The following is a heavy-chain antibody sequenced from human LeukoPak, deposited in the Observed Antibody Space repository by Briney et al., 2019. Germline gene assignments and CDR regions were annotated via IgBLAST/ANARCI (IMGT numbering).Heavy chain of an antibody. V-gene: IGHV3-7*01. CDR3: VRGSGFLLDY. J-gene: IGHJ4*02. Sequence: PGGSLRLSCAASGFTFSNHWMSWVRQTPGRGLEWVAKIKEDGSERYYVDSVKGRFTISRDDANYSVDLQLNTLRVEDTAVYHCVRGSGFLLDYWGQGTLVTVSS. D-gene: IGHD6-19*01. CDR2: IKEDGSER. CDR1: GFTFSNHW.